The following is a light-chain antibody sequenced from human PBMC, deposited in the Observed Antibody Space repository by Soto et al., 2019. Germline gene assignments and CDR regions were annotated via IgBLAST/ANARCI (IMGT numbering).Light chain of an antibody. CDR1: QSISSW. CDR2: KAS. V-gene: IGKV1-5*03. Sequence: DIQMTQSPSTLSASVGDRVTITCRASQSISSWLAWYQQKPGKAPKLLIYKASSLKSGVPSRVSGSGSGTEFTLTISSLQPDDFATYYCQQYNRYWTFGQGTKVEIK. J-gene: IGKJ1*01. CDR3: QQYNRYWT.